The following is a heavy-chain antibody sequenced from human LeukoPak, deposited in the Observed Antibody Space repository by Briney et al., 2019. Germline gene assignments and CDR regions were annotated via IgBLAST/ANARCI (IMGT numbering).Heavy chain of an antibody. CDR1: GGSISSYY. J-gene: IGHJ4*02. Sequence: PSETLSLTCTVSGGSISSYYWSWLRQPPGKGLEWIGYIYYSGSTNYNPSLKGRVTISVDTSKNQFSLKLSSVTAADTAVYYCARTHYGFDYWGQGTLVTVSS. D-gene: IGHD3-10*01. CDR3: ARTHYGFDY. V-gene: IGHV4-59*01. CDR2: IYYSGST.